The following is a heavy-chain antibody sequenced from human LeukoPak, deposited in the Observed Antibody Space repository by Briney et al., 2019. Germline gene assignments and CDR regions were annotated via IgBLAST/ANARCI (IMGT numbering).Heavy chain of an antibody. Sequence: GGSLRLSCAASGFTFSNAWMSWVRQAPGKGLEWVGRIKSKTDGWTTDYAAPVKGRFTISRDASKNTLYLQMNSLKTEDTAVYYCTGAYMAFDIWGQGTMGTVSS. CDR1: GFTFSNAW. V-gene: IGHV3-15*01. D-gene: IGHD2-21*01. CDR2: IKSKTDGWTT. CDR3: TGAYMAFDI. J-gene: IGHJ3*02.